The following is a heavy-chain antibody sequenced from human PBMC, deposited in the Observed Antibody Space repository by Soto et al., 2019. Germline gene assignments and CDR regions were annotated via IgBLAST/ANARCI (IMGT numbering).Heavy chain of an antibody. D-gene: IGHD2-2*01. Sequence: NPSETLSLTCAVYGGSFSGYYWSWIRQPPGKGLEWIGEINHSGSTNYNPSLKSRVTISVDTSKNQFSLKLSSVTAADTAVYYCARGRRVVVPAANLGTPTYYFDYWGQGTLVTVSS. CDR3: ARGRRVVVPAANLGTPTYYFDY. CDR2: INHSGST. J-gene: IGHJ4*02. V-gene: IGHV4-34*01. CDR1: GGSFSGYY.